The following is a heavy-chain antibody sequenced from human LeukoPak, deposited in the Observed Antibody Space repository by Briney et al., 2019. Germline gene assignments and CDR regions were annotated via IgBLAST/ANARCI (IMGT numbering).Heavy chain of an antibody. V-gene: IGHV4-38-2*02. D-gene: IGHD3-22*01. Sequence: SETLSLTCTVSGYSISSGYYWGWIRQPPGKGLEWTGSIYHSGSTYYNPSLKSRVTISVDTSKNQFSLKLSSVTAADTAVYYCARSPYYYDSSGYPTLDAFDIWGQGTMVTVSS. CDR1: GYSISSGYY. CDR3: ARSPYYYDSSGYPTLDAFDI. J-gene: IGHJ3*02. CDR2: IYHSGST.